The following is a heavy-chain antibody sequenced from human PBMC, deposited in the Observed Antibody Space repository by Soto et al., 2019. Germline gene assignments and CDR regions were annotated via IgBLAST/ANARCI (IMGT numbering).Heavy chain of an antibody. Sequence: GGSLRLSCAASGFTFSSYAMSWVRQAPGKGLEWVSAISGSGGSTYYADSVKGRFTISRDNSKNTLYLQMNSLRAEDTAVYYCANGGGIAAPPYYYYYMDVWGKGTTVTVSS. D-gene: IGHD6-13*01. CDR1: GFTFSSYA. CDR3: ANGGGIAAPPYYYYYMDV. J-gene: IGHJ6*03. V-gene: IGHV3-23*01. CDR2: ISGSGGST.